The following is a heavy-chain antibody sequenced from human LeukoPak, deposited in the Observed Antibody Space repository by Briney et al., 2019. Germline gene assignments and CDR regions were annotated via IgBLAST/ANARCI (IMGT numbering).Heavy chain of an antibody. CDR1: GGSISSGDYY. Sequence: PSETLSLTCTVSGGSISSGDYYWSWIRQPPGKGLEWLGYIYYSGSTYYNPSLKSRVTISVDTSKNQFSLKLSSVTAADTAVYYCARDRYSGSYSDYWGQGTLVTVSS. V-gene: IGHV4-30-4*08. J-gene: IGHJ4*02. CDR3: ARDRYSGSYSDY. CDR2: IYYSGST. D-gene: IGHD1-26*01.